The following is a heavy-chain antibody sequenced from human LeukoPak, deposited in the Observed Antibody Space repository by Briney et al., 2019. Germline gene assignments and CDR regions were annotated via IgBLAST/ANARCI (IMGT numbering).Heavy chain of an antibody. D-gene: IGHD2-15*01. CDR1: GYTFTSYG. V-gene: IGHV1-18*01. J-gene: IGHJ4*02. CDR3: ARDPNAPPRYCSGGSCYSIPFDY. Sequence: ASVKVSCKASGYTFTSYGISWVRQAPGQGLEWMGWISAYNGNTNYAQKLQGRVTMTTDTSTSTAYMELRSLRSDDTAVYYCARDPNAPPRYCSGGSCYSIPFDYWGQGTLVTVSS. CDR2: ISAYNGNT.